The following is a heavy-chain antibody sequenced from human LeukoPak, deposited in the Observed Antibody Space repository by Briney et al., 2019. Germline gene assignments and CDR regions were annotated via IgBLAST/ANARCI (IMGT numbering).Heavy chain of an antibody. Sequence: GGSLRLSCAASGFTFSSYAMSWVRQAPGKGLEWASAISGSGGSTYYADSVKGRFTISRDNSKNTLYLQMNSLRAEDTAVYYCATALGYCSGGSCSKGYWGQGTLVTVSS. V-gene: IGHV3-23*01. CDR2: ISGSGGST. CDR1: GFTFSSYA. J-gene: IGHJ4*02. CDR3: ATALGYCSGGSCSKGY. D-gene: IGHD2-15*01.